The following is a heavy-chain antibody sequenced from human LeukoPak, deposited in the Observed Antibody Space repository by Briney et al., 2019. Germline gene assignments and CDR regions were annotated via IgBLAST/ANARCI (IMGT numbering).Heavy chain of an antibody. CDR2: IYTGGST. Sequence: PGGSLRLSCAASEFIVSSNYMSWVRQAPGKGLEWVSVIYTGGSTYYADSVKGRFTISRDNSQNTLYLQMNSLRAEDTAVYYCARDRYYYGMDVWGQGTTVTVSS. J-gene: IGHJ6*02. V-gene: IGHV3-53*01. CDR3: ARDRYYYGMDV. CDR1: EFIVSSNY.